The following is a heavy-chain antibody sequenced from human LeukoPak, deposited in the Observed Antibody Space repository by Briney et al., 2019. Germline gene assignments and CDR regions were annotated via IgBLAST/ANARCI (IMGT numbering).Heavy chain of an antibody. CDR3: ARDEYYDILTGYYSWFDP. CDR2: IYYSGST. D-gene: IGHD3-9*01. CDR1: GGSISSYY. Sequence: SETLSLTCTVSGGSISSYYWSWIRQPPGKGLEWIGYIYYSGSTNYNPSLKSRVTISVDTSKSQFSLKLSSVTAADTAVYYCARDEYYDILTGYYSWFDPWGQGTLVTVSS. J-gene: IGHJ5*02. V-gene: IGHV4-59*01.